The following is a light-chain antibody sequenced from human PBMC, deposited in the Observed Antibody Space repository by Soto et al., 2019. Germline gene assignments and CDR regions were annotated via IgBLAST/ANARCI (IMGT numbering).Light chain of an antibody. CDR2: WAS. CDR1: QSVLHSSNNKNY. CDR3: QQYYSTLWT. V-gene: IGKV4-1*01. J-gene: IGKJ1*01. Sequence: DIVMTQSPDSLAVSLGERATINCKSSQSVLHSSNNKNYLAWYQQKPGQPPKLLIYWASTRESGVPDRFSGSGSGTDFTLTISSLQAEDVAVYYCQQYYSTLWTFGQGTKVESK.